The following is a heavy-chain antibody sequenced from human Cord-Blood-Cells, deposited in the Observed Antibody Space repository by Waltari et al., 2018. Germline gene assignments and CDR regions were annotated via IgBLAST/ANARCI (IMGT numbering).Heavy chain of an antibody. Sequence: EVQLVESGGGLVKPAGSLRLSCAASGFTFSSYSMNWVRQAPGKGLEWVSSISSSSSYIYYADSVKGRFTISRDNAKNSLYLQMNSLRAEDTAVYYCARLLWFGEPYFDYWGQGTLVTVSS. D-gene: IGHD3-10*01. CDR2: ISSSSSYI. CDR1: GFTFSSYS. J-gene: IGHJ4*02. CDR3: ARLLWFGEPYFDY. V-gene: IGHV3-21*01.